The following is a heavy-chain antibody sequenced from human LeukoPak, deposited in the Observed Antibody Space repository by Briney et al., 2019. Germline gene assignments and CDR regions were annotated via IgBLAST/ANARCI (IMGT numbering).Heavy chain of an antibody. CDR1: GGPTSSYY. J-gene: IGHJ3*02. V-gene: IGHV4-59*01. CDR2: IYYSGST. Sequence: SETLSLTCTVSGGPTSSYYWSWIRQPPGKGLEWIGYIYYSGSTNYNPSLKSRVTISVDTSKNQFSLKLSSVTAADTAVYYCARERARAFDIWGQGTMVTVSS. CDR3: ARERARAFDI.